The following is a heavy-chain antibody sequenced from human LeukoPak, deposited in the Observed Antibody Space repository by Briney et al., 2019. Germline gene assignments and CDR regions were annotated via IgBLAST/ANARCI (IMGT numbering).Heavy chain of an antibody. Sequence: SETLSLTCTVSGGSMSSYYWSWIRQPPGKGLEWIGYIYYSGSTNYNPSLKSRVTISVDTSKNQFSLKLSSVTAADTAVYYCARDGTTGDAFDIWGQGTMVTVSS. V-gene: IGHV4-59*01. CDR1: GGSMSSYY. J-gene: IGHJ3*02. D-gene: IGHD4-17*01. CDR2: IYYSGST. CDR3: ARDGTTGDAFDI.